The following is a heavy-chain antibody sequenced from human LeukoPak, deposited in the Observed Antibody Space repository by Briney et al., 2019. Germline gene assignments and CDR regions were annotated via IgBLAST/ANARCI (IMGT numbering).Heavy chain of an antibody. CDR1: GGSINSRSDY. V-gene: IGHV4-39*01. J-gene: IGHJ4*02. CDR2: IYYSGSI. CDR3: ARRPGEYGGNDFDY. Sequence: NSSETLSLTCTVSGGSINSRSDYWGWIRQPPGKGLEWIGSIYYSGSIHYNPSLKSRVTMSINTSKNQFSLRLSSVTAADTAVYYCARRPGEYGGNDFDYWGQGTLVTVSS. D-gene: IGHD4/OR15-4a*01.